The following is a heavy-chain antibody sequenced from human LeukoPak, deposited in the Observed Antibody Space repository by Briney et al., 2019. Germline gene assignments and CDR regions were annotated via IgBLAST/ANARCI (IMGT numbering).Heavy chain of an antibody. D-gene: IGHD3-10*01. Sequence: GASVKVSCKASGYTFTGYYMHWVRQAPGQGREWMGWINPNSGGTNYAQKFQGRVTMTRDTSISTAYMELSRLRSDDAAVYYCARVPLSYYGSGSYYKHSADYWGQGTLVTVSS. CDR2: INPNSGGT. V-gene: IGHV1-2*02. J-gene: IGHJ4*02. CDR1: GYTFTGYY. CDR3: ARVPLSYYGSGSYYKHSADY.